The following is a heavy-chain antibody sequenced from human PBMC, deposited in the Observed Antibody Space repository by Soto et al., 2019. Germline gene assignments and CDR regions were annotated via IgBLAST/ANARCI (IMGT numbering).Heavy chain of an antibody. D-gene: IGHD3-10*01. CDR2: IYHSGSI. CDR3: AYELSIYDSGSYSST. J-gene: IGHJ5*02. CDR1: GGSISSGGYS. Sequence: SETLSLTCAVSGGSISSGGYSWSWIRQPPGKGLEWIGYIYHSGSIYYNPSLKSRVTISVDRSKNQFSLKLSSVTAADTATYYCAYELSIYDSGSYSSTWGQGTLVTVSS. V-gene: IGHV4-30-2*01.